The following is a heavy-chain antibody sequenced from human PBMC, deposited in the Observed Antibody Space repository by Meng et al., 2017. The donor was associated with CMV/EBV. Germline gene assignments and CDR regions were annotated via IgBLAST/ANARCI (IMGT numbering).Heavy chain of an antibody. V-gene: IGHV4-4*07. J-gene: IGHJ4*02. Sequence: QVQRRESGPGPVKPSETLSLTCTVSGGSISSYYWSWLRQPAGKGLEWIGRIYTSGSTNHNPSLKSRVTMSVDTSKNQFSLKLSSVTAADTAVYYCAREMPIAAAGCFDYWGQGTLVTVSS. CDR3: AREMPIAAAGCFDY. CDR1: GGSISSYY. CDR2: IYTSGST. D-gene: IGHD6-13*01.